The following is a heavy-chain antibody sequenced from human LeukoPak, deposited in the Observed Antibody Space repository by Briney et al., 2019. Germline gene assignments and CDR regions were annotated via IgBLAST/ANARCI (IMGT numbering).Heavy chain of an antibody. Sequence: SETLSLTCTVSGGSISDYYWSWTRQPPGKGLEWIGYIYYSGSTNYNPSLKSRVTMSLDTSKNQFSLRLNSVTAADTAVYYCARHAPGYFDYWGQGTLVTVSS. CDR2: IYYSGST. V-gene: IGHV4-59*08. CDR1: GGSISDYY. J-gene: IGHJ4*02. CDR3: ARHAPGYFDY.